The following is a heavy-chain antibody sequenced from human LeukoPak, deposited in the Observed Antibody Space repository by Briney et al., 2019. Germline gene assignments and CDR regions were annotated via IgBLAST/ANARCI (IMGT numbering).Heavy chain of an antibody. Sequence: GGSLRLSCTASGFPFSDYIMNWVRQAPGKGPEWISYIGISSGNTKYADSVKGRFTISADNARNSLYLQMNSLRVEDTAVYYCARDHNYAFDNWGQGTLVSVSS. CDR2: IGISSGNT. CDR1: GFPFSDYI. D-gene: IGHD1-1*01. V-gene: IGHV3-48*04. CDR3: ARDHNYAFDN. J-gene: IGHJ4*02.